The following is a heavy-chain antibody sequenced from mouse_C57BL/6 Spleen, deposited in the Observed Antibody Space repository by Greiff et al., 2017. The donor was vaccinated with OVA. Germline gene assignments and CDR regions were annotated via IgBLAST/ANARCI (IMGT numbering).Heavy chain of an antibody. D-gene: IGHD1-1*01. J-gene: IGHJ1*03. CDR2: IDPSDSYT. CDR3: ARKDYGSSYWYFDD. CDR1: GYTFTSYW. V-gene: IGHV1-69*01. Sequence: QVQLQQPGAELVMPGASVKLSCKASGYTFTSYWMHWVKQRPGQGLEWIGEIDPSDSYTNYNQKFKGKSTLTADKSSNTAYLQLSSLTSEDSAVYYGARKDYGSSYWYFDDWGKGTTVTVSS.